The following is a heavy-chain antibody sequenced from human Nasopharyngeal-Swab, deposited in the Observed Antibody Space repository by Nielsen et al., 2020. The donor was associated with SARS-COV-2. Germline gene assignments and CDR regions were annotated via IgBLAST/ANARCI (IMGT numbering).Heavy chain of an antibody. Sequence: ASVKVSCKASGYTFTNYAMIWVRQAPGQGLEWMGWINTNTGNPMYAQGFTGRFVFSLDTSVSTAYLQISSLKAEDTAVYYCARGSNGYDTSGFDYWGQGTLATVSS. CDR3: ARGSNGYDTSGFDY. J-gene: IGHJ4*02. D-gene: IGHD3-22*01. V-gene: IGHV7-4-1*02. CDR2: INTNTGNP. CDR1: GYTFTNYA.